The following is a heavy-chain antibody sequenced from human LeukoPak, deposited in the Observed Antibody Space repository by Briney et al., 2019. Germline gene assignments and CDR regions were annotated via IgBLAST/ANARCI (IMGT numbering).Heavy chain of an antibody. Sequence: GGSLRLSCAASGFTFSSYGMHWVRQAPGKGLEWVAVIWYDGSNKYYADSVKGRFTISRDNSKNTLYLQMNSLRAEDTAVYYCAKGPTYYYDSSGYYCDYRGQGTLVTVSS. V-gene: IGHV3-33*06. CDR1: GFTFSSYG. D-gene: IGHD3-22*01. CDR3: AKGPTYYYDSSGYYCDY. CDR2: IWYDGSNK. J-gene: IGHJ4*02.